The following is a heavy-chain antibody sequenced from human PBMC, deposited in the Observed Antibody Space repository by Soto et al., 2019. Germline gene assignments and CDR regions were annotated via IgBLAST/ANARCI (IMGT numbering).Heavy chain of an antibody. CDR3: ARHLNYYGSGSYGAYYYGMDV. V-gene: IGHV4-39*01. J-gene: IGHJ6*02. Sequence: SETLSLTCTVSGGSIGSSSYYWGWIRQPPGKGLEWIGSIYYSGNTYYNPSLKSRVTISVDTSKNQLSLKLSSVTAADTAVYYCARHLNYYGSGSYGAYYYGMDVWGQGTTVTVSS. D-gene: IGHD3-10*01. CDR1: GGSIGSSSYY. CDR2: IYYSGNT.